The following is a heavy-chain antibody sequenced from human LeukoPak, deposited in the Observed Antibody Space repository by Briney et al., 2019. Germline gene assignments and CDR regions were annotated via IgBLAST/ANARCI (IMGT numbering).Heavy chain of an antibody. J-gene: IGHJ4*02. CDR2: ISGYNGNT. D-gene: IGHD3-22*01. Sequence: ASVKVSCKASGYTFLSYGISWVRQAPGQGLEWMGWISGYNGNTNYAQKLQGRVTVTTDTSTSTAYMELRSLRSDDTAVYYCARDLKYYYDSIGPRVFDYWGQGTLVTVSS. CDR3: ARDLKYYYDSIGPRVFDY. V-gene: IGHV1-18*01. CDR1: GYTFLSYG.